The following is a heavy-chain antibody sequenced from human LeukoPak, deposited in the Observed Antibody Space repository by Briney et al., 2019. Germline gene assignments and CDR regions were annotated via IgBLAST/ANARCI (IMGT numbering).Heavy chain of an antibody. D-gene: IGHD6-13*01. CDR1: GFTVSSNY. CDR3: ARVSIAAAAWFDP. J-gene: IGHJ5*02. V-gene: IGHV3-53*01. Sequence: PGGSLRLSCAASGFTVSSNYMSWVRQAPGKGLEWVSVIYSGGNTYYADSVKGRFTISRDNSKNTLYLQMNSLRAEDTAVYYCARVSIAAAAWFDPWGQGTLVTVSS. CDR2: IYSGGNT.